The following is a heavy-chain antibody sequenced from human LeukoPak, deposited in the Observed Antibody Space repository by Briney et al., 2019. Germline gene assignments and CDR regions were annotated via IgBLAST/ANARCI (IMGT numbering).Heavy chain of an antibody. J-gene: IGHJ3*02. CDR1: GFTFSSYS. V-gene: IGHV3-48*01. CDR3: ARGFYGSGSYYWSDAFDI. D-gene: IGHD3-10*01. CDR2: ISSSSSTI. Sequence: GGSLRLSCAASGFTFSSYSMNWVRQAPGKGLEWVSYISSSSSTIYYADSVKGRFTISRDNAKNSLYLQMNSLRAEDRAVYYCARGFYGSGSYYWSDAFDIWGQGTMVTVSS.